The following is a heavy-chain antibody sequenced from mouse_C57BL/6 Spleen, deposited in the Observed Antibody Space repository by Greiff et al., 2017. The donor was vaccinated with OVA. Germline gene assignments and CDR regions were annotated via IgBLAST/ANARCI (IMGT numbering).Heavy chain of an antibody. D-gene: IGHD1-1*01. CDR3: ARSDYGSGWYFDV. Sequence: VQRVESGAELARPGASVKLSCKASGYTFTSYGISWVKQRTGQGLEWIGEIYPRSGNTYYNEKFKGKATLTADKSSSTAYMELRSLTSEDSAVYFCARSDYGSGWYFDVWGTGTTVTVSS. CDR2: IYPRSGNT. V-gene: IGHV1-81*01. CDR1: GYTFTSYG. J-gene: IGHJ1*03.